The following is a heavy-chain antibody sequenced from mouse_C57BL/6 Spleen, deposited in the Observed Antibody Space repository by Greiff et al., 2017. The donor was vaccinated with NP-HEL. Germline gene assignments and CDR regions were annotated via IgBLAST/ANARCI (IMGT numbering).Heavy chain of an antibody. J-gene: IGHJ4*01. Sequence: VQLKESGPGLVKPSQSLSLTCSVTGYSITSGYYWNWIRQFPGNKLEWMGYISYDGSNNYNPSLKNRISITRDTSKNQFFLKLNSVTTEDTATYYCARAGYYGSTLYAMDYWGQGTSVTVSS. CDR2: ISYDGSN. CDR1: GYSITSGYY. CDR3: ARAGYYGSTLYAMDY. V-gene: IGHV3-6*01. D-gene: IGHD1-1*01.